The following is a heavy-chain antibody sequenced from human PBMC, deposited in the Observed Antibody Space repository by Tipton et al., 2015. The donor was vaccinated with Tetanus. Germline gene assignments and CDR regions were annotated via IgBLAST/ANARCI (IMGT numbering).Heavy chain of an antibody. J-gene: IGHJ4*01. CDR1: GYTFTTYW. CDR2: IDPSDSYT. Sequence: QLVQSGAEVKKPGESLRISCKASGYTFTTYWINWVRLMPGKGLEWMGTIDPSDSYTKYRPSFQGHVPLSIDKSTDTAYLQWSSLEASDTAIYYCARRGFPSGVYFFDHWGQGTQVTVSS. D-gene: IGHD3-3*01. CDR3: ARRGFPSGVYFFDH. V-gene: IGHV5-10-1*01.